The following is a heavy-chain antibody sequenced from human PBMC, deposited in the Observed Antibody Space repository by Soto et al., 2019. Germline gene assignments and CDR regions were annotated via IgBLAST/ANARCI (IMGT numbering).Heavy chain of an antibody. Sequence: QVQLVQSGAEVKKPGASLKVSCKASGYTFSNFGVSWVRQAPGQGLEWIGWINPDNGDTNYGQKFQGSAIMTTDTFTDTAYKEVRGLRSDATAVYYCARGVRVSAYLDYYMDVWGEGTTVTVSS. V-gene: IGHV1-18*01. CDR2: INPDNGDT. CDR3: ARGVRVSAYLDYYMDV. J-gene: IGHJ6*03. CDR1: GYTFSNFG. D-gene: IGHD3-10*02.